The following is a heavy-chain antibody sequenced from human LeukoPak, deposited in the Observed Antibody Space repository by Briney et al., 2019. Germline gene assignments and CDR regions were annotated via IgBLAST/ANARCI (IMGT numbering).Heavy chain of an antibody. Sequence: GSVKVSCKASGYTFTSYGISWVRQAPGQGLEWMGIINPSGGSTSYAQKFQGRVTMTRDMSTSTVYMELSSLRSEDTAVYYCARDSEQQLVGYYYYYYMDVWGKGTTVTVSS. CDR2: INPSGGST. J-gene: IGHJ6*03. V-gene: IGHV1-46*01. CDR3: ARDSEQQLVGYYYYYYMDV. CDR1: GYTFTSYG. D-gene: IGHD6-13*01.